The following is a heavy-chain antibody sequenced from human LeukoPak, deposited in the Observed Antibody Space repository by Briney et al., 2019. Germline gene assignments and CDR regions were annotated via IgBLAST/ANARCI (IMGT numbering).Heavy chain of an antibody. J-gene: IGHJ5*02. CDR2: ISGSGGST. Sequence: TGGSLRLSCAASGFTFSSYAMSWVRQAPGKGLEWVSAISGSGGSTYYADSVKGRFTISRDNSKNTLYLQMNSLRAEDTAVYYCAKDGPRGGVILSSNFNWFDPWGQGTLVTVSS. CDR1: GFTFSSYA. V-gene: IGHV3-23*01. CDR3: AKDGPRGGVILSSNFNWFDP. D-gene: IGHD3-16*02.